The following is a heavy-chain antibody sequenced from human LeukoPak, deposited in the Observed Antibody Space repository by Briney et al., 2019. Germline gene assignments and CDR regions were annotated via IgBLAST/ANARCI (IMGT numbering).Heavy chain of an antibody. CDR3: ARAREVDYYDSSGYYSFDY. J-gene: IGHJ4*02. CDR1: GFTFSSYS. CDR2: ISSSSTYI. Sequence: KPGGSLRLSCAASGFTFSSYSINWVRQAPGKGLEWVSSISSSSTYISYTDSLKGRFTISRDNAKNSLYLQMNSLRAEDTAVYYCARAREVDYYDSSGYYSFDYWGQGTPVTVSS. V-gene: IGHV3-21*01. D-gene: IGHD3-22*01.